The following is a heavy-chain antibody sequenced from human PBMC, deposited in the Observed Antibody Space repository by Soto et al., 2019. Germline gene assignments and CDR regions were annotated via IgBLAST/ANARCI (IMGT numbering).Heavy chain of an antibody. CDR1: GDSVSSNTAS. CDR3: AKGDNLGPKTGYAFDP. V-gene: IGHV6-1*01. Sequence: QTLSLPCAISGDSVSSNTASCNLIRHSPSRGLEWLGRTYFRSKWYNDYAVSVKSRIIINPDTSNNQFSLQLNSVTPEDTAVYFCAKGDNLGPKTGYAFDPWGQGIMVTVSS. CDR2: TYFRSKWYN. J-gene: IGHJ5*02. D-gene: IGHD5-12*01.